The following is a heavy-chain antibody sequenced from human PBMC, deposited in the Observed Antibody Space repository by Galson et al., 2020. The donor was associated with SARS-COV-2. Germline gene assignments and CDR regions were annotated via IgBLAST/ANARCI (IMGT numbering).Heavy chain of an antibody. J-gene: IGHJ4*02. CDR2: ISSSSSYI. Sequence: LSLTCAASGFTFSSYSMNWVRQAPGKGLEWVSSISSSSSYIYYADSVKGRFTISRDNAKNSLYLQMNSLRAEDTAVYYCARVPFVAAELDYWGQGTLVTVSS. CDR1: GFTFSSYS. V-gene: IGHV3-21*01. D-gene: IGHD6-25*01. CDR3: ARVPFVAAELDY.